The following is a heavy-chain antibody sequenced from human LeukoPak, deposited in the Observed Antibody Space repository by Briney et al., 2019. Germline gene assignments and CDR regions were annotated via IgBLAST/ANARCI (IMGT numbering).Heavy chain of an antibody. CDR3: ARGYYDILTGNPPRYNWFDP. CDR1: GYTFTSYG. D-gene: IGHD3-9*01. Sequence: GSLKVSCMASGYTFTSYGISWVRQAPGQGLEWMAWISAYNGNTNYAQTLQGRVTMTTDTSTSTAYMELRSLRSDDTAVYYCARGYYDILTGNPPRYNWFDPWGQGTLVTVSS. J-gene: IGHJ5*02. V-gene: IGHV1-18*01. CDR2: ISAYNGNT.